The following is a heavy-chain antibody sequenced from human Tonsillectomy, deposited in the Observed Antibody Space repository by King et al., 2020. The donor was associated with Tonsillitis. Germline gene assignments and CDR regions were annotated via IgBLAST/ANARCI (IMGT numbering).Heavy chain of an antibody. D-gene: IGHD2-21*01. V-gene: IGHV1-2*02. CDR2: SNPDSGAT. CDR3: VREAYD. J-gene: IGHJ4*02. CDR1: GYTFTDYY. Sequence: VQLVESGAEVKKPGASVKVSCKTSGYTFTDYYIHWVRQAPGQGLEGRGWSNPDSGATIYAQKFQDRVTLTRDTSVSTAYMELSRLRFDDTALYYCVREAYDWGQGTLVTVSS.